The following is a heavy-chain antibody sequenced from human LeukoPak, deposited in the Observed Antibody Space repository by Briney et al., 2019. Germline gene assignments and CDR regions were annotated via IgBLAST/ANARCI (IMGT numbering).Heavy chain of an antibody. Sequence: GGSLRLSCAASGFTFSSYSMNWVRQAPGKGLEWVSSISSSSSYIYYADSVKGRFTISRDNAKNSLYLQMNSLRAEDTAVYYCAKVAIIPYYYYGMDVWGQGTTVTVSS. CDR2: ISSSSSYI. V-gene: IGHV3-21*04. CDR1: GFTFSSYS. CDR3: AKVAIIPYYYYGMDV. J-gene: IGHJ6*02. D-gene: IGHD2-21*01.